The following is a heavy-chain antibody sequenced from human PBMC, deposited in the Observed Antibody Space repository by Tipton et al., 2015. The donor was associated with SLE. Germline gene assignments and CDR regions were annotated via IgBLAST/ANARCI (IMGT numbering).Heavy chain of an antibody. V-gene: IGHV4-59*07. CDR1: GGSISTYY. D-gene: IGHD4-17*01. Sequence: TLSLTCTVSGGSISTYYWSWIRQPPGKGLEWIGYIYYSGSTNYNPSLKSRVTISVDTSKNQFSLRLNSVTAADTAVSYCARGISYGDWFDYWGQGTLVTVSS. CDR2: IYYSGST. J-gene: IGHJ4*02. CDR3: ARGISYGDWFDY.